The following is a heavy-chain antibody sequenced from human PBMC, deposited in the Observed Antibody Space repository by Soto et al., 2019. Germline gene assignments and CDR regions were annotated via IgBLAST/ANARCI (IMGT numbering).Heavy chain of an antibody. CDR3: ARLGVRRQWIQSDY. V-gene: IGHV4-39*01. J-gene: IGHJ4*02. Sequence: QLQLQESGPGLVKPSETLSLTCSVSGGSITGSSYYWGWIRQPPGKGLEWIASIYYSGTTYYNPSLRSRGPISVDTSNNQVSLKLTSVTAADTALCYCARLGVRRQWIQSDYWGQGTLVTVSS. CDR1: GGSITGSSYY. CDR2: IYYSGTT. D-gene: IGHD2-21*01.